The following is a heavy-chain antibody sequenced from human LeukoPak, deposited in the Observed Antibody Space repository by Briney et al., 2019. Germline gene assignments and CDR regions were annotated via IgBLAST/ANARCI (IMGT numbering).Heavy chain of an antibody. CDR2: IYTSGST. CDR3: ARGRFGELSVDY. D-gene: IGHD3-10*01. J-gene: IGHJ4*02. Sequence: SETLSLTCTVSGGSISSGGYYWSWIRQPAGKGLEWIGRIYTSGSTNYNPSLKSRVTISVDTSKNQFSLKLSSVTAADTAVYYCARGRFGELSVDYWGQGTLVTVSS. V-gene: IGHV4-61*02. CDR1: GGSISSGGYY.